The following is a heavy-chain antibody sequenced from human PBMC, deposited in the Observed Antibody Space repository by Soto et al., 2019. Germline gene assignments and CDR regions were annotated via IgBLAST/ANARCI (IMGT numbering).Heavy chain of an antibody. Sequence: QVQLVQSGAEVRQPASSVKVSCKTSGATFSSYAITWVRQAPGQGLEWMGGIVPTVDTSTYAQKFQGRVTIPADKFTNRVYMEPSSLRSDDTAVYYCVRVVAIPGYPDNWGQGTLVTVSS. D-gene: IGHD5-12*01. CDR1: GATFSSYA. V-gene: IGHV1-69*14. J-gene: IGHJ4*02. CDR3: VRVVAIPGYPDN. CDR2: IVPTVDTS.